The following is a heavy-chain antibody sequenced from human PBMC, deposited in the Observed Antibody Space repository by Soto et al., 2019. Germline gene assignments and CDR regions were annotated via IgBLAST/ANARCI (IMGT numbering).Heavy chain of an antibody. CDR3: ARDPTPLEAADIGGAYFDY. CDR1: GGTFSSYA. D-gene: IGHD6-13*01. CDR2: IIPIFGTA. V-gene: IGHV1-69*12. Sequence: QVQLVQSGAEVKKPGSSVKVSCKASGGTFSSYAISWVRQAPGQGLEWMGGIIPIFGTANYAQKFQGRVTITADESTSTASLELSSLRSEDTSVYYCARDPTPLEAADIGGAYFDYWGQGSLGTVAS. J-gene: IGHJ4*02.